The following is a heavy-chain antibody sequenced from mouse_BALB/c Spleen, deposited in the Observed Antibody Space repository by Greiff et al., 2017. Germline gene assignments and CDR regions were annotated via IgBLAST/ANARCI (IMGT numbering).Heavy chain of an antibody. CDR1: GYTFTSYW. J-gene: IGHJ4*01. CDR2: IYPSDSYT. Sequence: QVQLQQSGAELVRPGASVKLSCKASGYTFTSYWINWVKQRPGQGLEWIGNIYPSDSYTNYNQKFKDKATLTVDKSSSTAYMQLSSPTSEDSAVYYCTMVTYYAMDYWGQGTSVTVSS. V-gene: IGHV1-69*02. D-gene: IGHD2-1*01. CDR3: TMVTYYAMDY.